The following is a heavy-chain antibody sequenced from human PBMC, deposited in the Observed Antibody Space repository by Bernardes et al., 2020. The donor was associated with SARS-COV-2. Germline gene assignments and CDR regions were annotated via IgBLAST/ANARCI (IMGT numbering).Heavy chain of an antibody. CDR3: AGGGSRATWIQLWFSPPFDY. D-gene: IGHD5-18*01. Sequence: SETLSLTCTVSGGSISSSSYYWGWIRQPPGKGLEWIGSIYYSGSTYYNPSLKSRVTISVDTSKNQFSLKLSSVTAADTAVYYCAGGGSRATWIQLWFSPPFDYWGQGTLVTVSS. CDR1: GGSISSSSYY. CDR2: IYYSGST. J-gene: IGHJ4*02. V-gene: IGHV4-39*01.